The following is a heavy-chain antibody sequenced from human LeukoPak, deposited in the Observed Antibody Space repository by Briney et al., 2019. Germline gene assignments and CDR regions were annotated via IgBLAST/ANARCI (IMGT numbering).Heavy chain of an antibody. J-gene: IGHJ4*02. CDR1: GFTFSSYE. CDR2: IYSGGST. CDR3: ARDPRSGSYGDY. V-gene: IGHV3-66*01. Sequence: GGSLRLSCAASGFTFSSYEMNWVRQAPGKGLEWVSVIYSGGSTYYADSVKGRFTISRDNSKNTLYLQMNSLRAEDTAVYYCARDPRSGSYGDYWGQGTLVTVSS. D-gene: IGHD3-10*01.